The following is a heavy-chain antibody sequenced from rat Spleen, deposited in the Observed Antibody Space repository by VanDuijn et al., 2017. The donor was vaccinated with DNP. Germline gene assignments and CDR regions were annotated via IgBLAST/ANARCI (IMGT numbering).Heavy chain of an antibody. V-gene: IGHV5-25*01. CDR1: GFIFSNHY. D-gene: IGHD5-1*01. Sequence: EVQLVESGGGLVQPGGSVKLSCAASGFIFSNHYMAWVRQAPTKGLEWVASMSTVGGNIYYRDSVKGRFTISRDNAKSTLYLQMNSLRSEDTATYYCKVGAQYWGQGVMVTVSS. CDR3: KVGAQY. J-gene: IGHJ2*01. CDR2: MSTVGGNI.